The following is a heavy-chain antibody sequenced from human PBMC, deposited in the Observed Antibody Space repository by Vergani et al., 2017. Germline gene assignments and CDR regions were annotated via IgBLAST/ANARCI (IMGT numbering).Heavy chain of an antibody. CDR3: AAGGTNSGSYPYYYYGMDV. Sequence: EVQLVESGGGLVQPGGSLRLSCAASGFTVSSNYMSWVRQAPGKGLEWVSVIYSGGSTYYADSVKGRFTISRDNSKNTLYLQMNSLRAEDTAVYYCAAGGTNSGSYPYYYYGMDVWGQGTTVTVSS. J-gene: IGHJ6*02. V-gene: IGHV3-66*02. D-gene: IGHD1-26*01. CDR2: IYSGGST. CDR1: GFTVSSNY.